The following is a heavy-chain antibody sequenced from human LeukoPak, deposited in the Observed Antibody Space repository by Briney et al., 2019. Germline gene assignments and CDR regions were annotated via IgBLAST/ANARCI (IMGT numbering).Heavy chain of an antibody. Sequence: SETLSLACTVSGVSISSYYWSWIRQPPGKGLEGIRYIYYSGSTNYNPSLKSRVTISVDTSKNQFSLKLSSVTAADTAVYYCARHAYYYDSSGYYPDFDYWGQGTLVTVSS. J-gene: IGHJ4*02. CDR3: ARHAYYYDSSGYYPDFDY. D-gene: IGHD3-22*01. CDR2: IYYSGST. CDR1: GVSISSYY. V-gene: IGHV4-59*08.